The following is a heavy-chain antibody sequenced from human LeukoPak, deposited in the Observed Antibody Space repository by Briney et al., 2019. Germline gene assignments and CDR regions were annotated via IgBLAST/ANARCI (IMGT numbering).Heavy chain of an antibody. J-gene: IGHJ4*02. CDR2: TSSSSKTI. CDR3: ASRYGGNSRFFDY. Sequence: GGSLRLSCVASGFTLNTYDMNWVRQAPGKGLEWISYTSSSSKTIYYADSVKGRFTISRDNAKNSLYLQMNSLRDEDTAVYYCASRYGGNSRFFDYWGQGTLVTVSS. D-gene: IGHD4-23*01. CDR1: GFTLNTYD. V-gene: IGHV3-48*02.